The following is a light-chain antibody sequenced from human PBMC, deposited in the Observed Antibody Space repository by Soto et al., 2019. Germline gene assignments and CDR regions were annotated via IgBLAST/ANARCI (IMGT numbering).Light chain of an antibody. CDR2: YYSDSDK. Sequence: QSVLTQPPSSSASPGESARLTCTLPSDINVGRYNIYWYQQKPGSPPRYLLYYYSDSDKGQGSGVPSRFSGSKDVSANTGILPLSGLQSEDEADFFWLIWPSHSLAVFGGGTQLTVL. V-gene: IGLV5-37*01. CDR1: SDINVGRYN. J-gene: IGLJ7*01. CDR3: LIWPSHSLAV.